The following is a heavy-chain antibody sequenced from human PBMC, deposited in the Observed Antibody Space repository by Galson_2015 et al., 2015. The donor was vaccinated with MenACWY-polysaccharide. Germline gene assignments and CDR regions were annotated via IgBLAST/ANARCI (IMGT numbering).Heavy chain of an antibody. CDR2: INGSGGST. CDR1: GFTFSSYA. V-gene: IGHV3-23*01. Sequence: SLRLSCAASGFTFSSYAMSWVRQAPGKGLEWVSAINGSGGSTYYADSVKGRFTIARDNAKNTMYLQMNSLRAEDTAVYYCAKRKSLYFDLDQSATHFDSWGQGTLVTVSS. CDR3: AKRKSLYFDLDQSATHFDS. J-gene: IGHJ4*02. D-gene: IGHD3-9*01.